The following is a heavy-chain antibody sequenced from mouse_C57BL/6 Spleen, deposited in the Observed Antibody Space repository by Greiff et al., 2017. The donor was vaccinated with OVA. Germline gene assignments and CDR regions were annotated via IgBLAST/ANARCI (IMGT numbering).Heavy chain of an antibody. Sequence: QVQLKQPGAELVRPGSSVKLSCKASGYTFTSYWMDWVKQRPGQGLEWIGNIYPSDSETHYNQKFKDKATLTVDKSSRTAYMQLSSLTSEDSAVYYCARGGWLPHWYFDVWGTGTTVTVSS. CDR1: GYTFTSYW. D-gene: IGHD2-3*01. CDR3: ARGGWLPHWYFDV. J-gene: IGHJ1*03. V-gene: IGHV1-61*01. CDR2: IYPSDSET.